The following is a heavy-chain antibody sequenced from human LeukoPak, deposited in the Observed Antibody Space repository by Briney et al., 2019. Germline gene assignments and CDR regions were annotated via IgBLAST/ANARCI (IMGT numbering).Heavy chain of an antibody. D-gene: IGHD3-3*01. V-gene: IGHV3-48*03. CDR3: ASWAGNTQSDSWSGPFGY. J-gene: IGHJ4*02. Sequence: GGSLRLSCAVSGLTFSNFKMNWVRQAPGKGLEWVSYISDSGRTTFYADSVKGRFTISRDNAKNSLYLQMSSLRVEDTAVYYCASWAGNTQSDSWSGPFGYWGQGTLATVSS. CDR2: ISDSGRTT. CDR1: GLTFSNFK.